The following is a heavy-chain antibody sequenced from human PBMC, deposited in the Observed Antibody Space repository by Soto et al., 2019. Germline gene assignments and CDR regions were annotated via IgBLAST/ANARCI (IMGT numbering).Heavy chain of an antibody. CDR2: ISSNGGSI. CDR3: VNDRFGGTSGYFAS. CDR1: GFTFSSYA. V-gene: IGHV3-64D*08. D-gene: IGHD2-15*01. J-gene: IGHJ4*02. Sequence: EVKVVEAGGGLAQPGGSLRLSCSASGFTFSSYALHWVRQAPGKGLEYVAGISSNGGSIFYADSVKGRFTISRDNSKNIVYLQMTGLRLADPATYSCVNDRFGGTSGYFASWGQGTLVTVSS.